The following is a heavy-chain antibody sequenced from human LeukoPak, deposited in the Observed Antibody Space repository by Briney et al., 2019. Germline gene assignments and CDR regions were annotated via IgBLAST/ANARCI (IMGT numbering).Heavy chain of an antibody. CDR2: INWNGGSK. V-gene: IGHV3-20*04. Sequence: PGGSLRLSCAGSGYIFDDYGMRWVRQAPRTGLEWVAGINWNGGSKGYAASVKGRCTISRDNAKTALYLEMNSLRVEDTAFYYCVRLGRDGYTYGAAYWGQGALVTVSS. CDR3: VRLGRDGYTYGAAY. CDR1: GYIFDDYG. D-gene: IGHD5-24*01. J-gene: IGHJ1*01.